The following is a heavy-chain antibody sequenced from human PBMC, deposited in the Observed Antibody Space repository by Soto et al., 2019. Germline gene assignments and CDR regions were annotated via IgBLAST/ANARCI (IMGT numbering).Heavy chain of an antibody. D-gene: IGHD3-3*01. Sequence: GGSLRLSCAASGFTFSSYAMSWVRQAPGKGLEWVSAISGSGGSTYYADSVKGRFTISRDNSKNTLYLQMNSLRAEDTAVYYCAKHYDFWSGPGYFDLWGRGTLVTVPS. V-gene: IGHV3-23*01. CDR2: ISGSGGST. J-gene: IGHJ2*01. CDR1: GFTFSSYA. CDR3: AKHYDFWSGPGYFDL.